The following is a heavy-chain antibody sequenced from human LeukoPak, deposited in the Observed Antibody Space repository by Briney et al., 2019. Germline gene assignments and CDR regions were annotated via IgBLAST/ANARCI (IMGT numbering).Heavy chain of an antibody. CDR3: AKDVVTQTTAYFDY. J-gene: IGHJ4*02. CDR1: GFTFSSYA. CDR2: MNASGGNT. D-gene: IGHD4-17*01. Sequence: GGSLRLSCAASGFTFSSYAMSWVRQAPGQGLEWVASMNASGGNTYYADSVKGRFTISRDTSKNTAYLQMNSLRAEDTAVYYCAKDVVTQTTAYFDYWGQGTLVTVSS. V-gene: IGHV3-23*01.